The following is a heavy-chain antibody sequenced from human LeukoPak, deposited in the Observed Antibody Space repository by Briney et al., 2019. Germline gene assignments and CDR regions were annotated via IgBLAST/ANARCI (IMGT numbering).Heavy chain of an antibody. CDR3: AKEVYDSAGSYYYGMGV. CDR1: GFTFDDYA. Sequence: GRSLRLSCAASGFTFDDYAMHWVRQAPGKGLEWVSGISWNSGSIGYADSVKGRFTISRDNAKNSLYLQMNSLRAEDTALYYCAKEVYDSAGSYYYGMGVWGQGTTVTVSS. CDR2: ISWNSGSI. J-gene: IGHJ6*02. D-gene: IGHD3-22*01. V-gene: IGHV3-9*01.